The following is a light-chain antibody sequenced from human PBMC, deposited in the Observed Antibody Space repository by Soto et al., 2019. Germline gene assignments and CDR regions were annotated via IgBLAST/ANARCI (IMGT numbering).Light chain of an antibody. CDR2: EVF. V-gene: IGLV2-14*03. J-gene: IGLJ2*01. CDR1: SSDIGAYDY. CDR3: GSYSTTSPFV. Sequence: QSALTQPASGSGSPGQSITISCTGTSSDIGAYDYVSWYQQHPGKAPKLMIYEVFRRPSGISDRFSGSKSGNTASLTISGIHAEDEADYYFGSYSTTSPFVFGGGTKVTVI.